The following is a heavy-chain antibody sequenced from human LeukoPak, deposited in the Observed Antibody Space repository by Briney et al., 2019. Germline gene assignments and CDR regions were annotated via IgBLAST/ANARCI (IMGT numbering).Heavy chain of an antibody. Sequence: GGSLRLSCAASEFAASGFTFSTFGMHWVRQAPGKGLEWVAFIRYDGSNKYYADSVKGRFTISRDDSKNTLYLQMNSLRVEDTAVYYCAHYSGYDGSWSSGLDYWGQGTLVTVSS. V-gene: IGHV3-30*02. J-gene: IGHJ4*02. D-gene: IGHD5-12*01. CDR3: AHYSGYDGSWSSGLDY. CDR1: GFTFSTFG. CDR2: IRYDGSNK.